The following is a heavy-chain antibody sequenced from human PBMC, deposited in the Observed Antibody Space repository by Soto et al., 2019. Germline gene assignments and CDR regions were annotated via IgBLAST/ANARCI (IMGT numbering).Heavy chain of an antibody. V-gene: IGHV4-34*01. CDR3: ARGIHYYGSGTFDY. D-gene: IGHD3-10*01. CDR1: GGSFSGYY. Sequence: QVQLQQWGAGLLKPSETLSLTCAVYGGSFSGYYWSWIRQPPGKGLEWIGEINHSGSTNYNPSLKSRVTISVDTSKNQFSLKLSSVTAADTAVYYCARGIHYYGSGTFDYWGQGTLVTVSS. J-gene: IGHJ4*02. CDR2: INHSGST.